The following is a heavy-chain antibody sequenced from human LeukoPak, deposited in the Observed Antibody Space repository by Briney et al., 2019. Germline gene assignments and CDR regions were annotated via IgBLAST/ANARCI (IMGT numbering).Heavy chain of an antibody. J-gene: IGHJ3*02. V-gene: IGHV4-38-2*02. CDR1: GYSISSGYY. CDR2: IYHSGST. Sequence: SETLSLTCTVSGYSISSGYYWGWIRQPPGKGLEWIGSIYHSGSTYYNPSLKSRVTISVDTSKNQFSLKLSSVTAADTAVYYCARQTHYYGSDAFDIWGQGTMVTVSS. D-gene: IGHD3-10*01. CDR3: ARQTHYYGSDAFDI.